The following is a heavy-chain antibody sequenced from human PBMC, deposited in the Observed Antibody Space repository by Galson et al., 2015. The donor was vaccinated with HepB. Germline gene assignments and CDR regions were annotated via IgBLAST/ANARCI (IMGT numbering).Heavy chain of an antibody. V-gene: IGHV3-73*01. CDR3: TRRPRDDFWSGYYYGMDV. D-gene: IGHD3-3*01. J-gene: IGHJ6*02. CDR1: GFTFSGSA. Sequence: SLRLSCAASGFTFSGSAMHWVRQASGKGLEWVGRIRSKANSYATAYAAPVKGRFTISRDDSKNTAYLQMNSLKTEDTAVYYCTRRPRDDFWSGYYYGMDVWGQGTTVTVSS. CDR2: IRSKANSYAT.